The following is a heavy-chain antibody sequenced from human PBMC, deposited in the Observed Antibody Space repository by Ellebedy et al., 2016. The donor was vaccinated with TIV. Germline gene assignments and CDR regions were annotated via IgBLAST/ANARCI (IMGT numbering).Heavy chain of an antibody. CDR2: IRHGGTT. J-gene: IGHJ5*02. Sequence: MPSETLSLTCGVSGGHVTSGTDLWSWLRQSPGMGLEWIASIRHGGTTTYNPSLKSRASISRDPSKNQFSLKMTSVTAADTALYFCAAADYTIFEVIETINWFSPWGQGIQVTVSS. D-gene: IGHD3-3*01. CDR1: GGHVTSGTDL. V-gene: IGHV4-61*01. CDR3: AAADYTIFEVIETINWFSP.